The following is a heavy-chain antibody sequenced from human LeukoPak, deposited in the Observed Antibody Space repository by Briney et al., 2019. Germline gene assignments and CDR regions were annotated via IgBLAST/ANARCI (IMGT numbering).Heavy chain of an antibody. CDR1: GGSISSGGYY. CDR2: IYYSGST. V-gene: IGHV4-61*08. J-gene: IGHJ6*03. D-gene: IGHD3-3*01. Sequence: PSETLSLTCTVSGGSISSGGYYWSWIRQPPGKGLEWIGYIYYSGSTNYNPSLKSRVTISVDTSKNQFSLKLSSVTAADTAVYYCARDRPHYDFWSGYYHYMDVWGKGTTVTVSS. CDR3: ARDRPHYDFWSGYYHYMDV.